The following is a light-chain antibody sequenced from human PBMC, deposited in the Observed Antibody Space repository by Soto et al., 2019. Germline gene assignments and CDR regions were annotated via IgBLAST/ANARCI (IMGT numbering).Light chain of an antibody. CDR1: SSDVGGYNY. CDR3: CSYAGSYDWV. CDR2: EVT. J-gene: IGLJ3*02. Sequence: QSVLTQPRSVSGSPGQTVTISCTGTSSDVGGYNYVSWYQQHPGKAPKVLIYEVTKRPSGVPDRFSGSKSGNTASLTISGLQAEDEADYYCCSYAGSYDWVFGGGTKVTV. V-gene: IGLV2-11*01.